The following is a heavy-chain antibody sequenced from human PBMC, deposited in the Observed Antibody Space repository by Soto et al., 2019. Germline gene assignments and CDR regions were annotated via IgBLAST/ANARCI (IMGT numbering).Heavy chain of an antibody. Sequence: HLQLQESGPGLVKPSETLSLTCTVSGDSISSSNYYWGWIRQPPGKGLEWIANIYYSGITYCHPSLTRRVALSVDTSKNQFSLKLSSVSAADTAIYYCARSNSGYYKWFDPWGQGTLVTVSS. CDR1: GDSISSSNYY. J-gene: IGHJ5*02. CDR3: ARSNSGYYKWFDP. D-gene: IGHD3-22*01. CDR2: IYYSGIT. V-gene: IGHV4-39*01.